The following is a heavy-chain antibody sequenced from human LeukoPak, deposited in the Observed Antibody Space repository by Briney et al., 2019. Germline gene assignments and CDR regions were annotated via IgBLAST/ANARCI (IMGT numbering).Heavy chain of an antibody. D-gene: IGHD3-22*01. J-gene: IGHJ4*02. V-gene: IGHV3-30*03. CDR1: GFTFSSYG. CDR3: APYYYDSSGAFDY. Sequence: PGRSLRLSCAASGFTFSSYGMPWVRQAPGKGLEWVAVISYDGSNKYYADPVKGRFTISRDNSKNTLYLQMNSLRAEDTAVYYCAPYYYDSSGAFDYWGQGTLVTVSS. CDR2: ISYDGSNK.